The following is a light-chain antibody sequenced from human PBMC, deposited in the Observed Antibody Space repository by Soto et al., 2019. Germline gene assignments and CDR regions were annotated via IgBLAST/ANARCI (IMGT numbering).Light chain of an antibody. V-gene: IGKV1-33*01. Sequence: DLQMTQSPSSLSASVGDRVTITCQANQDIDFYLNWYQQKSGRPPKVLIYDASNLESGVPSRFSGSGSGTHFTLTISSLRPEDIATYYCQQYHTLRTFGQGTRLEIK. J-gene: IGKJ5*01. CDR3: QQYHTLRT. CDR1: QDIDFY. CDR2: DAS.